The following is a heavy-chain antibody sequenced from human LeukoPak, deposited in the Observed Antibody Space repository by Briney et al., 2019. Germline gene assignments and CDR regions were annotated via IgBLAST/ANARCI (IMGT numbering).Heavy chain of an antibody. Sequence: SETLSLTCTVSGGSISSYYWSWIRQPPGKGLEWIADIYYSGRTNYNSSLKSRVTISVDTSKNQFSLKLNSVTAADTAVYYCARDGRGIGFDYWGQGTLVTVSS. V-gene: IGHV4-59*01. D-gene: IGHD2-15*01. J-gene: IGHJ4*02. CDR3: ARDGRGIGFDY. CDR2: IYYSGRT. CDR1: GGSISSYY.